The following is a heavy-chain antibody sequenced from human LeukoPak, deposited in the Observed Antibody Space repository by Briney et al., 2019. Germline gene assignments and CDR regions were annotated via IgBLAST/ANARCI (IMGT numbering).Heavy chain of an antibody. CDR1: GFTVSTNY. CDR3: ARDLGPRITIFGVTSDLEGY. CDR2: IYSGGST. V-gene: IGHV3-53*01. J-gene: IGHJ4*02. Sequence: QSGGSLRLSCAASGFTVSTNYMSWVRQAPGKGLEWVSVIYSGGSTYYADSVKGRFTISRDNAKNSLYLQMNSLRAEDTAVYYCARDLGPRITIFGVTSDLEGYWGQGTLVTVSS. D-gene: IGHD3-3*01.